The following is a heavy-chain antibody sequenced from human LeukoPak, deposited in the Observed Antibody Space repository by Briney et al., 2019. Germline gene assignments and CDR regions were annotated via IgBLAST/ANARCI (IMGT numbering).Heavy chain of an antibody. CDR3: ARAYSSGWYIDY. J-gene: IGHJ4*02. V-gene: IGHV4-31*03. CDR2: IYYSGST. CDR1: GGSISRGGYY. Sequence: SETLTLTCTVSGGSISRGGYYWSWIRQHPGKGLEWIGYIYYSGSTYYNPSLKSRVTISVDTSKNQFSLKLSSVTAADTAVYYCARAYSSGWYIDYWGQGTLVTVSS. D-gene: IGHD6-19*01.